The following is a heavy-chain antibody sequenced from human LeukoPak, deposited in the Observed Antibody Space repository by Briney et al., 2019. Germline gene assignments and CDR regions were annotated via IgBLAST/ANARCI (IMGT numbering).Heavy chain of an antibody. CDR3: ARVYYYDSSGSPNWFDP. V-gene: IGHV1-8*01. J-gene: IGHJ5*02. CDR2: MNPNSGNT. D-gene: IGHD3-22*01. Sequence: GASVKASCKASGCTFTNYDINWVRQATGQGLEWMGWMNPNSGNTGYAQKFQGRVTMTRNTSIGTAYMELSSLRSEDTAVYYCARVYYYDSSGSPNWFDPWGQGTLVTVSS. CDR1: GCTFTNYD.